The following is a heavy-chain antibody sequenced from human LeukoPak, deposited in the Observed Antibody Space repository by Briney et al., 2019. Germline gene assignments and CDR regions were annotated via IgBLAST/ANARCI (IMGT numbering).Heavy chain of an antibody. D-gene: IGHD1-26*01. CDR2: VSYSGRT. CDR1: GASISNYY. J-gene: IGHJ4*02. V-gene: IGHV4-59*08. Sequence: SETLSLTCTVSGASISNYYWSWIRQPPGKGLECIGYVSYSGRTNHNPSLKSRVTISADTSKNQFSLKLTSVTAADTAVYYCARQPYMLGAYYFDYWGQGTLVTVSS. CDR3: ARQPYMLGAYYFDY.